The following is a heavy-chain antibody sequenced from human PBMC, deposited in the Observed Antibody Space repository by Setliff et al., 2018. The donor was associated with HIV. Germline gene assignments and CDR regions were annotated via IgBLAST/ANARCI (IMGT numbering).Heavy chain of an antibody. CDR1: GGSISSYY. Sequence: TLSLTCTVSGGSISSYYWSWIRQPPGKGLEWIGYIYYSGSTNYNPSLKSRVTISVDTSKNQFSLKLSSVTAADTAVYYCARVSNCSGGSCYFYFDYWGQGTLVTVSS. J-gene: IGHJ4*02. V-gene: IGHV4-59*01. CDR2: IYYSGST. CDR3: ARVSNCSGGSCYFYFDY. D-gene: IGHD2-15*01.